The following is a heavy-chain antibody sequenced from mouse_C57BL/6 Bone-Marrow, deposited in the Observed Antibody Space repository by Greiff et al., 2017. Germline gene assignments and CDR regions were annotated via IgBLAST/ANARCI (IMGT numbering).Heavy chain of an antibody. CDR2: IYPGSGST. V-gene: IGHV1-55*01. CDR1: GYTFTSYW. J-gene: IGHJ2*01. Sequence: QVQLQQPGAELVKPGASVKMSCKASGYTFTSYWITWVKQRPGQGLEWIGDIYPGSGSTNYNEKFKSKATLTVDTSSSTAYMQLSSLTSEDSAVYYCARSRRYYDYTFDYWGQGTTLTVSS. D-gene: IGHD2-4*01. CDR3: ARSRRYYDYTFDY.